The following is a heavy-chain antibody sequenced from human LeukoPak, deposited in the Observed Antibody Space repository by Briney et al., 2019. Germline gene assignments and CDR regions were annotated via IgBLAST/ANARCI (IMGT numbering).Heavy chain of an antibody. D-gene: IGHD5-12*01. CDR1: GFTFSSYG. J-gene: IGHJ4*02. CDR3: AKEFDIVATIADY. V-gene: IGHV3-30*18. Sequence: GGSLRLSCAASGFTFSSYGMHWVRQAPGKGLERVAVISYDGSNKYYADSVKGRFTISRDNSKNTLYLQMNSLRAEDTAVYYCAKEFDIVATIADYWGQGTLVTVSS. CDR2: ISYDGSNK.